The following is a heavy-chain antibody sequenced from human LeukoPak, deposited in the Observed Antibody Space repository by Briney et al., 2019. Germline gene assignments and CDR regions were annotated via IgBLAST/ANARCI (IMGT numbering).Heavy chain of an antibody. D-gene: IGHD6-19*01. J-gene: IGHJ4*02. CDR2: IYSGGST. Sequence: GGSLRLSCAASGFTVSSNYMSWVRQAPGKGLEWVSVIYSGGSTYYADSVKGRFTISRDNSKNTLYLQMNSLGAEDTAVYYCARDPHSSGTDYWGQGTLVTVSS. V-gene: IGHV3-66*01. CDR3: ARDPHSSGTDY. CDR1: GFTVSSNY.